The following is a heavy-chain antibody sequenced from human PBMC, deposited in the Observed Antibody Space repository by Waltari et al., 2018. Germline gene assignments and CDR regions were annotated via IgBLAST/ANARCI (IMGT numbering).Heavy chain of an antibody. Sequence: QVQLVQSGSELKKPGASVKVSCKASGYTFTSYAMNWVRQAPGQGLEWMGWINTNTGNTTYAQGFTGRFVFSLDTSVSTAYLQISSLKAEDTAVYYCARDGPEVSYSSSWHHYGIYYYYGMDVWGQGTTVTVSS. CDR3: ARDGPEVSYSSSWHHYGIYYYYGMDV. CDR2: INTNTGNT. V-gene: IGHV7-4-1*02. CDR1: GYTFTSYA. J-gene: IGHJ6*02. D-gene: IGHD6-13*01.